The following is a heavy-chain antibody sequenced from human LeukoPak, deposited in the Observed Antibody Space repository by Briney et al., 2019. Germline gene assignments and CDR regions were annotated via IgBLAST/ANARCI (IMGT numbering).Heavy chain of an antibody. V-gene: IGHV1-2*02. D-gene: IGHD4-17*01. Sequence: ASVTVTFKASGYTFIGYYMHWVRQAPGQGLEWMGWINPNSGVTNYAQKFQGRVTMTRGTSISTAYMELTSLRSDDTAVYYCATTRVTTPLLDYWGQGTLVTVSS. CDR1: GYTFIGYY. CDR3: ATTRVTTPLLDY. J-gene: IGHJ4*02. CDR2: INPNSGVT.